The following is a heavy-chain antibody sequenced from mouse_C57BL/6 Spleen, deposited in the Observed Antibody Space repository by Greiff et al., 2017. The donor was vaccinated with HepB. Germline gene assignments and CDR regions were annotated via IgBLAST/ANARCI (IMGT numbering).Heavy chain of an antibody. Sequence: VQLQQPGAELVRPGSSVKLSCKASGYTFTSYWMHWVKQRPIQGLEWIGNIDPSDSETHYNQKFKDKATLTVDKSSSTAYMQLSSLTSEDSAVYYCARNYYGSSMGYFDYWGQGTTLTVSS. J-gene: IGHJ2*01. CDR3: ARNYYGSSMGYFDY. CDR2: IDPSDSET. D-gene: IGHD1-1*01. V-gene: IGHV1-52*01. CDR1: GYTFTSYW.